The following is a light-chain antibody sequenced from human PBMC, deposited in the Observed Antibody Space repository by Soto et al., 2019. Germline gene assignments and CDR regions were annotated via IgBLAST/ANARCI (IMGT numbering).Light chain of an antibody. CDR1: SSNIGSNP. V-gene: IGLV1-44*01. J-gene: IGLJ1*01. CDR3: ATWDDSRNGYV. Sequence: QSVLTQPPSASGTPGQRVTISASGSSSNIGSNPVSWYQQRPGTAPKLLIYDNDERPSGVPVRFSGSKSATSASLAISGLQSEDEGDYYCATWDDSRNGYVFGPGTKVPS. CDR2: DND.